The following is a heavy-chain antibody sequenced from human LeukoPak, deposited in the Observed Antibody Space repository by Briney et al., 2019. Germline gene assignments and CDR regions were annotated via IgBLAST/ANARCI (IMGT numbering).Heavy chain of an antibody. J-gene: IGHJ4*02. Sequence: SQTLSLTCTVSGGSISSGGYYWSWIRQHPGKGLEWIGYIYYSGSTYYNPSFKSRVTISVDTSKSQFSLKLGSVTAADTAVYYCVRHGGFSSGSQTDCWGQGTPVTVSS. V-gene: IGHV4-31*03. CDR1: GGSISSGGYY. CDR2: IYYSGST. D-gene: IGHD6-19*01. CDR3: VRHGGFSSGSQTDC.